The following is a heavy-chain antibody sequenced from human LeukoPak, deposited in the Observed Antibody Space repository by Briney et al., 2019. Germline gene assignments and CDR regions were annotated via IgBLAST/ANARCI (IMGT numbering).Heavy chain of an antibody. Sequence: GASVKVSCKASGCTFTSYGISWVRQAPGQGLEWMGWISAYNGDTNYAQKLQGRVTMTTDTSTSTAYMELRSLRSDDTAMYYCAREHELIEERSFDYWGQGTLVTVSS. J-gene: IGHJ4*02. V-gene: IGHV1-18*01. CDR2: ISAYNGDT. D-gene: IGHD1-1*01. CDR3: AREHELIEERSFDY. CDR1: GCTFTSYG.